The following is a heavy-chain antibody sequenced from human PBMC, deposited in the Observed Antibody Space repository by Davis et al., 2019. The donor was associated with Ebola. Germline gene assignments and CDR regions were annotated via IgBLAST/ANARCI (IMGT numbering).Heavy chain of an antibody. V-gene: IGHV1-69*13. Sequence: SVKVSCKASGGTFSSYAISWVRQAPGQGLEWMGGIIPIFGTANYAQKFQGRVTITADESTSTAYMELSSLRSEDTAVYYCARRNYYDKGAFDIWGQGTMVTVSS. CDR3: ARRNYYDKGAFDI. D-gene: IGHD3-22*01. J-gene: IGHJ3*02. CDR1: GGTFSSYA. CDR2: IIPIFGTA.